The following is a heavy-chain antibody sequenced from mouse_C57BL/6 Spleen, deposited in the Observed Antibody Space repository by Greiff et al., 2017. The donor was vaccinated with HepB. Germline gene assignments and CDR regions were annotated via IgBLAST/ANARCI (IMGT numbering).Heavy chain of an antibody. J-gene: IGHJ2*01. CDR1: GYTFTSYW. CDR3: ARDYGYDLYYFDY. CDR2: IYPGSGST. D-gene: IGHD2-2*01. Sequence: QVQLQQSGAELVKPGASVKMSCKASGYTFTSYWITWVKQRPGQGLEWIGDIYPGSGSTNYNEKFKSKATLTVDTSSSTAYMQLSSLTSEDSAVYYCARDYGYDLYYFDYWGQGTTLTVSS. V-gene: IGHV1-55*01.